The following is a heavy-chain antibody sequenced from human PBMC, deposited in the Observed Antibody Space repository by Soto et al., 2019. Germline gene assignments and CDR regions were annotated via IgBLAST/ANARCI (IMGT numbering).Heavy chain of an antibody. CDR1: RFSFSSYG. Sequence: GGCLGLSCSASRFSFSSYGMHWVRQDPGKGLEWVAVIWYDGSNKYYADSVKGRFTISRDNSKNTLYLQMNSLRAEDTAVYYCARATVRGVIIGYYYYYMDVWGKGTTVTVSS. D-gene: IGHD3-10*01. V-gene: IGHV3-33*01. CDR3: ARATVRGVIIGYYYYYMDV. J-gene: IGHJ6*03. CDR2: IWYDGSNK.